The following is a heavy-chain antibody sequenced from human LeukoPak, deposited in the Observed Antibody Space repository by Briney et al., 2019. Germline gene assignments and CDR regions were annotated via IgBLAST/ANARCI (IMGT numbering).Heavy chain of an antibody. J-gene: IGHJ5*02. Sequence: ASVKVSCKASGYTFTSYGISWVRQAPGQGLEWMGWISAYNGNTNYAQKLRGRVTMTTDTSTSTAYMELRSLRSDDTAVYYCARGTSEWELLQYNWFDPWGQGTLVTVSS. V-gene: IGHV1-18*01. D-gene: IGHD1-26*01. CDR1: GYTFTSYG. CDR3: ARGTSEWELLQYNWFDP. CDR2: ISAYNGNT.